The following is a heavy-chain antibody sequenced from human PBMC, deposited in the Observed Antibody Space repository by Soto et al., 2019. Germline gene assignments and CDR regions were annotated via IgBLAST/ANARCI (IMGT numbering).Heavy chain of an antibody. V-gene: IGHV3-23*01. J-gene: IGHJ4*02. D-gene: IGHD1-26*01. CDR2: LSGSGATT. CDR1: GFTFTSAA. Sequence: EAQLLESEGGLVQPGGSLRLSCAASGFTFTSAAVSWLRQAPGKGLEWVSTLSGSGATTYYADSVKGRFTISRDNSKNTLYLQMNSLRAEDTALYYCAKTRESGIYFYFDSWGQGALVTVSS. CDR3: AKTRESGIYFYFDS.